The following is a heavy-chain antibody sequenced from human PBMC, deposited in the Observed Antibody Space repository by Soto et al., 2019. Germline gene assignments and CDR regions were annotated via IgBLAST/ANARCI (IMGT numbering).Heavy chain of an antibody. CDR1: GGSISGYY. Sequence: SETLSLTCAVYGGSISGYYWSWIRQPPGKGLEWIGEINHSGSTNYNPSLKSRVTISVDTSKNQFSLKLSSVTAADTAVYYCARQGDVAARPGPYYYYMDVWGKGTTVTVSS. V-gene: IGHV4-34*01. CDR2: INHSGST. J-gene: IGHJ6*03. CDR3: ARQGDVAARPGPYYYYMDV. D-gene: IGHD6-6*01.